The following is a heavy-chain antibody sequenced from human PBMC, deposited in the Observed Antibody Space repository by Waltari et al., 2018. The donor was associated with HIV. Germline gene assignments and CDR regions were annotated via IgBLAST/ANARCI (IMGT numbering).Heavy chain of an antibody. Sequence: QVQLQQWGAGLLKPSETLSLTCAVYGGSFSGYYWCWIRQPPGKGLEWIGEINHSGSTNYNPSLKSRVTISVDTSKNQFSLKLSSVTAADTAVYYCARHGNYGDYVFDPWGQGTLVTVSS. CDR2: INHSGST. D-gene: IGHD4-17*01. CDR1: GGSFSGYY. J-gene: IGHJ5*02. CDR3: ARHGNYGDYVFDP. V-gene: IGHV4-34*01.